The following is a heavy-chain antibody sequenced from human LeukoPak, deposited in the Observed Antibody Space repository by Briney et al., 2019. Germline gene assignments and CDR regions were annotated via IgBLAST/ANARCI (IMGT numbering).Heavy chain of an antibody. V-gene: IGHV4-30-4*08. D-gene: IGHD5-18*01. CDR1: GGSISSSNYY. Sequence: PSETLSLTCTVSGGSISSSNYYWSWIRQPPGKGLEWIGYIYYSGSTYYNPSLKSRVTISVDTSKNQFSLKLSSVTAADTAVYYCARAFGYSAEWGQGTLVTVSS. CDR3: ARAFGYSAE. J-gene: IGHJ4*02. CDR2: IYYSGST.